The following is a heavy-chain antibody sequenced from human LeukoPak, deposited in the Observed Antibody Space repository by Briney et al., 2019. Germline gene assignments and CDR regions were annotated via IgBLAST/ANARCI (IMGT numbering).Heavy chain of an antibody. V-gene: IGHV1-2*02. CDR1: GYTFTDYY. Sequence: ASVKVSCKASGYTFTDYYMHWVRQAPGQGLEWMGWINPKSGGTNYAQKFQGRITMTRDTSISTAYMELGSLRSDDTAVYYCARRGDWNHHDFWGQGTLVTGSS. CDR2: INPKSGGT. CDR3: ARRGDWNHHDF. J-gene: IGHJ4*02. D-gene: IGHD1-1*01.